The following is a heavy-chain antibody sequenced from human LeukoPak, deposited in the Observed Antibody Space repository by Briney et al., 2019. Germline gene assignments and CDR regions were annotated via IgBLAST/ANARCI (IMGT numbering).Heavy chain of an antibody. V-gene: IGHV3-30*04. CDR1: GFTFSSYA. J-gene: IGHJ3*02. Sequence: PGGSLRLSCAASGFTFSSYAMHWVRQAPGKGLEWVAVISYDGSNKYYADSVKGRFTISRDNSKNTLYLQMNSLRAEDTAVYYCARGGYYDILTGYYKDAFDIWGQGTMVTVSS. CDR3: ARGGYYDILTGYYKDAFDI. D-gene: IGHD3-9*01. CDR2: ISYDGSNK.